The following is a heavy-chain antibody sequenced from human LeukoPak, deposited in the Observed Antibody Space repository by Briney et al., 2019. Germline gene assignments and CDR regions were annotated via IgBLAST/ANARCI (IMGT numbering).Heavy chain of an antibody. CDR3: AGSTSQNYYYMDV. CDR1: AYSISSGFY. J-gene: IGHJ6*03. CDR2: IFHSGSA. D-gene: IGHD2-2*01. V-gene: IGHV4-38-2*02. Sequence: PSETLSLTCTVSAYSISSGFYWGWVRPPPGKGLEWIGTIFHSGSAYYNPSLKSRVTIFLDTSENQFSLKLNSVTAADTAVYYCAGSTSQNYYYMDVWDKGATVTVSS.